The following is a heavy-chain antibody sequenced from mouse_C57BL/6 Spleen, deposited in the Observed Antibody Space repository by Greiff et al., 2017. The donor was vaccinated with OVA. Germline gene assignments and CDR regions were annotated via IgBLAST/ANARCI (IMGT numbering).Heavy chain of an antibody. CDR1: GYTFTDYE. V-gene: IGHV1-15*01. CDR2: IDPETGGT. J-gene: IGHJ4*01. Sequence: QVQLQQSGAELVRPGASVTLSCKASGYTFTDYEMHWVKQTPVHGLEWIGAIDPETGGTAYNQKCKGKAILTADKSSSTAYMELRSLTSEDSAVYYCTRGGAMDYWGQGTSVTVSS. CDR3: TRGGAMDY.